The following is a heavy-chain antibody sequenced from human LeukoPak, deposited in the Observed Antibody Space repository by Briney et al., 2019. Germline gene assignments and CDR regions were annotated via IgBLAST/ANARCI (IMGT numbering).Heavy chain of an antibody. V-gene: IGHV1-69*06. D-gene: IGHD2-15*01. CDR1: GYTFTSYG. Sequence: SVKVSCKASGYTFTSYGISWVRQAPGQGLEWMGGIIPIFGTANYAQKFQGRVTITADKSTSTAYMELSSLRSEDTAVYYCARDCSGGSCSFDYWGQGTLVTVSS. CDR2: IIPIFGTA. CDR3: ARDCSGGSCSFDY. J-gene: IGHJ4*02.